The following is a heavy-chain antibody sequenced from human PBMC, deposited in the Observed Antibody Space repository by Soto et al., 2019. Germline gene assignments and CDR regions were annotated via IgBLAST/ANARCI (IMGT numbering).Heavy chain of an antibody. CDR1: GGSISVYY. J-gene: IGHJ4*02. Sequence: SETLSLTCTVSGGSISVYYWSWIRQPPGKGLEWIGYIYNSGSTNSNSSLKSRVTISVDTSKNQFSLNLSSVTAADTAVYYCARVLSGVVDHHFDYWGQGTLVTVSS. CDR2: IYNSGST. V-gene: IGHV4-59*01. CDR3: ARVLSGVVDHHFDY. D-gene: IGHD3-10*02.